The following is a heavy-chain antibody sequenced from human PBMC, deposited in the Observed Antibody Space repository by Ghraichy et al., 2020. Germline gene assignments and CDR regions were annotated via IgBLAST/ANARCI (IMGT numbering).Heavy chain of an antibody. CDR2: IYYSGST. D-gene: IGHD2-2*01. J-gene: IGHJ2*01. V-gene: IGHV4-59*01. CDR3: ARDITTHCSSTSCYAGDWYFDL. Sequence: SETLSLTCTVSGGSISSYYWSWIRQPPGKGLEWIGYIYYSGSTNYNPSLKSRVTISVDTSKNQFSLKLSSVTAADTAVYYCARDITTHCSSTSCYAGDWYFDLWGRGTLVTVSS. CDR1: GGSISSYY.